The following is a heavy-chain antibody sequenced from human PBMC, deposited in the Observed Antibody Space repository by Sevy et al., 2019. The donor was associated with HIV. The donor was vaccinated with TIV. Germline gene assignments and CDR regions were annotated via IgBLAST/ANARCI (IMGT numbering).Heavy chain of an antibody. V-gene: IGHV4-34*01. CDR2: INESGIT. Sequence: GSLRLSCAVHDGSVSGYYWNWIRQLPGKGLEWIGEINESGITYYNPSLKSRVTISVDTSKKQFSLKLNSVTAADTAVYFCARSPPVVVVPGAPSWFDPWGQGTLVTVSS. CDR3: ARSPPVVVVPGAPSWFDP. D-gene: IGHD2-2*01. CDR1: DGSVSGYY. J-gene: IGHJ5*02.